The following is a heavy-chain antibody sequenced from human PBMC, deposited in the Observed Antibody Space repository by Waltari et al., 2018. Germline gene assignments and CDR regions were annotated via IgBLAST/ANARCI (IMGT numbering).Heavy chain of an antibody. D-gene: IGHD2-15*01. J-gene: IGHJ4*02. V-gene: IGHV4-38-2*01. CDR2: IHHTGTT. CDR1: GYSISNNYY. CDR3: ARGGYHPANFDF. Sequence: QMHLQESGPGLVQPSETLSLTCALSGYSISNNYYWAWIRQSPEKGLERMGAIHHTGTTYYNPSLNSRITMSVDTPNNQFSLKLNSVTAADTAVYYCARGGYHPANFDFWGQGILVTVSS.